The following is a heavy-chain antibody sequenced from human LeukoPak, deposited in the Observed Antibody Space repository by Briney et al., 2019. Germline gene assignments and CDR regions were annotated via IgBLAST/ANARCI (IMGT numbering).Heavy chain of an antibody. Sequence: PGGSLRLSCAASGFIVSNHYMNWVRQAPGKGPEWVSTIYGGAYTFYTDSVRGRFTISRDNSKNTLFLQMNSLRAEDTALYYCARVRGYSGYSYHFDYWGQGTLVTVSS. V-gene: IGHV3-53*01. J-gene: IGHJ4*02. CDR1: GFIVSNHY. CDR3: ARVRGYSGYSYHFDY. D-gene: IGHD5-12*01. CDR2: IYGGAYT.